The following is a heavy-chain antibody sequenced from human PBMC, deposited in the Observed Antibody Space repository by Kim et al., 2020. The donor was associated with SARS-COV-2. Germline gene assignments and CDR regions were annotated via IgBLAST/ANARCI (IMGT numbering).Heavy chain of an antibody. V-gene: IGHV3-30-3*01. CDR1: GFTFSSYA. CDR2: ISYDGSNK. Sequence: GGSLRLSCAASGFTFSSYAMHWVRQAPGKGLEWVAVISYDGSNKYYADSVKGRFTISRDNSKNTLYLKMNSLRAEDTAVYYCARWGGYYYGSGRSYWGQGTLVTVSS. J-gene: IGHJ4*02. CDR3: ARWGGYYYGSGRSY. D-gene: IGHD3-10*01.